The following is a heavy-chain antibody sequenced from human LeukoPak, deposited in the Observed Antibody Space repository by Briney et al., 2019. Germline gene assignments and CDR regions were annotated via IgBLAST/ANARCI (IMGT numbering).Heavy chain of an antibody. CDR2: IYSGGST. D-gene: IGHD5-18*01. CDR3: ARGSWGDSYGPPHFDY. J-gene: IGHJ4*02. V-gene: IGHV3-53*01. CDR1: GFIVSGIY. Sequence: PGGSLRLSCAASGFIVSGIYMSWVRQAPGKGLEWVSVIYSGGSTYYADSVKGRFTFSRDNSKNTLYLQMNSLRVEDTAVYYCARGSWGDSYGPPHFDYWGQGTRVTVSS.